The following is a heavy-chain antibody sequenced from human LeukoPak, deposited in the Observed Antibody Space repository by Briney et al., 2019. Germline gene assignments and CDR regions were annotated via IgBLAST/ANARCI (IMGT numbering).Heavy chain of an antibody. CDR1: GFTFSIYA. CDR2: ISYYWSNK. J-gene: IGHJ4*02. Sequence: PGVSLRLSCAASGFTFSIYAMHWVRQAPGKGLECVSFISYYWSNKYYAYSVKGRFTISRENSKKTLYLQMNSLRDEERAVYYCASGGTTVTTYFDSWGQGKLVTVSS. D-gene: IGHD4-17*01. CDR3: ASGGTTVTTYFDS. V-gene: IGHV3-30-3*01.